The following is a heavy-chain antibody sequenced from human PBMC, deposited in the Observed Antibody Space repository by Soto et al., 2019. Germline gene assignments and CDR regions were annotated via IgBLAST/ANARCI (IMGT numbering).Heavy chain of an antibody. J-gene: IGHJ4*02. V-gene: IGHV3-23*01. D-gene: IGHD3-22*01. CDR2: ITYNSDTT. CDR1: GFTFSSYA. Sequence: GGSLRLSCAGSGFTFSSYAMTWVRQAPGQGLEWVSAITYNSDTTYYADSVKGRFTISRDNSKNTLYLEMNSLRAEDTAIYYCAKGNIGYYFDYWGQGSVVTVSS. CDR3: AKGNIGYYFDY.